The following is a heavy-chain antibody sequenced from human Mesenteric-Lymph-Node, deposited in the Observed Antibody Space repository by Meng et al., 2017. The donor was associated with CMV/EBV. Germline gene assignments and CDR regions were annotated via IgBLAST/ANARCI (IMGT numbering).Heavy chain of an antibody. D-gene: IGHD1-1*01. CDR1: RFTVSRHF. Sequence: ACRFTVSRHFLNWVRQAPGKGLEWVSGIYSGGATYYADSVKGRFTISRDDAKATLYLQMDSLRAEDTAIYYCARDRERGYNFEGLDYWGQGTLVTVSS. V-gene: IGHV3-66*01. CDR3: ARDRERGYNFEGLDY. CDR2: IYSGGAT. J-gene: IGHJ4*02.